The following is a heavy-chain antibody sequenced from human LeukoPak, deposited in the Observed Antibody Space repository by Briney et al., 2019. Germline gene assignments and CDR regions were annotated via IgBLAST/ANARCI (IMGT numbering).Heavy chain of an antibody. Sequence: ASVKVSCKASGYTFTDYYMHWVRQAPGQGLEWMGWINPNSGGTNYAQKFQGRVTMTRDTSISTAYMELRSLRSDDTAVYYCARFETAAANPYYYYYMDVWGKGTTVTASS. CDR3: ARFETAAANPYYYYYMDV. CDR1: GYTFTDYY. CDR2: INPNSGGT. V-gene: IGHV1-2*02. J-gene: IGHJ6*03. D-gene: IGHD6-13*01.